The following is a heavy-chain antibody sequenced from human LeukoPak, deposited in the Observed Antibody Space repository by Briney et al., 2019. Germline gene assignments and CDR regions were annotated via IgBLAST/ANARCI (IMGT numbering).Heavy chain of an antibody. D-gene: IGHD3-22*01. V-gene: IGHV7-4-1*02. J-gene: IGHJ3*02. CDR2: INTNTGNP. CDR3: ARAPINYYDSSGYYHDAFDI. Sequence: GASVKVSCKASGYTFTSYIMNWVRQAPGQGLEWMGWINTNTGNPTYAQGFTGRFVFSLDTSVNTAYLQISSLKAEDTAVYYCARAPINYYDSSGYYHDAFDIWGQGTIVTVSS. CDR1: GYTFTSYI.